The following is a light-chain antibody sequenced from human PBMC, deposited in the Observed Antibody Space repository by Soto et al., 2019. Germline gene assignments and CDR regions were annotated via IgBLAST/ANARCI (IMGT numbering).Light chain of an antibody. CDR1: SSNIGAGYD. V-gene: IGLV1-40*01. J-gene: IGLJ1*01. CDR3: SSYTTISTYV. Sequence: QSVLTQPPSVSGAPGQRVTISCTGSSSNIGAGYDVHWYQQLPGTAPKLMIYDVRNRPSGVSNRFSGSKSVNTASLTISGLQAEDEADYYCSSYTTISTYVFGTGTKLTVL. CDR2: DVR.